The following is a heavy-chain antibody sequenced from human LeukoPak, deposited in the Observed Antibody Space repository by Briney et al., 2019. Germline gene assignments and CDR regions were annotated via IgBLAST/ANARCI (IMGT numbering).Heavy chain of an antibody. Sequence: PGGSLRLSCAASGFTFSSYAMSWVRQAPGKGLEWVSAISGSGGSTYYADSVKGRFTISRDNAKNSLYLQMNSLRAEDTAVYYCARRFIEKFRAAAEYYYYYYGMDVWGQGTTVTVSS. CDR1: GFTFSSYA. D-gene: IGHD6-13*01. J-gene: IGHJ6*02. CDR3: ARRFIEKFRAAAEYYYYYYGMDV. CDR2: ISGSGGST. V-gene: IGHV3-23*01.